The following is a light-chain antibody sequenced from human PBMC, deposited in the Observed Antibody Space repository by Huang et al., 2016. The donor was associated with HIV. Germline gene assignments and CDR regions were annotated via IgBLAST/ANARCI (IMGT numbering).Light chain of an antibody. CDR2: AAS. Sequence: DIQMTQSPSSLSASVGDRVTITCRARQGISNYLAWYQQKLGKVPKLLIYAASTLQSGVPSRFSGSGSGTDFTLTISSLQPEDVATYYGQKYNSAPRGWTFGQGTKVEIK. V-gene: IGKV1-27*01. CDR1: QGISNY. J-gene: IGKJ1*01. CDR3: QKYNSAPRGWT.